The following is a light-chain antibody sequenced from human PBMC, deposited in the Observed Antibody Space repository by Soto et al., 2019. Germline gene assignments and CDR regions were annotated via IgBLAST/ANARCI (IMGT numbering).Light chain of an antibody. Sequence: EIVLTQSPGTLSLSPGERATLSCRASQSVSSSYLAWYQQKPGQAPRLLIYGASSRATGIPDRFSGSGSGTDFTLTISSLQSEDFAVYYCQQYNNWPPWTFGQGTRLEIK. J-gene: IGKJ5*01. CDR1: QSVSSSY. CDR3: QQYNNWPPWT. V-gene: IGKV3-20*01. CDR2: GAS.